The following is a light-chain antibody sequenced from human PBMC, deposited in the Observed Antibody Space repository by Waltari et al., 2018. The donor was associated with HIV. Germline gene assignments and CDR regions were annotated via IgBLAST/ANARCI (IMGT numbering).Light chain of an antibody. J-gene: IGLJ3*02. CDR3: AAWDGSHWV. Sequence: QSVLTQPTSASGTPGQRVTISCSGSSSNIGSNYVYWYQQFPGTAPKLLMYRNNQRPSGVPDRFSGSKSGTSASLAISGLRSEDEADYHCAAWDGSHWVFGGGTKLTVL. V-gene: IGLV1-47*01. CDR1: SSNIGSNY. CDR2: RNN.